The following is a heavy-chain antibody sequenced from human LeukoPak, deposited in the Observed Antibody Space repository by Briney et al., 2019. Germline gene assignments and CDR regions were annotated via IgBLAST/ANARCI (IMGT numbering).Heavy chain of an antibody. CDR2: ISSGSGYI. Sequence: GGSLRLSCAASGFTLSSYEMNWARQAPGKGLEWVSSISSGSGYIYYADSVKGRFTISRDNAKNSLYLQMNSLRAEDTAVYYCARGYGDYGKYYFDSWGQGTLVTVSS. J-gene: IGHJ4*02. CDR3: ARGYGDYGKYYFDS. V-gene: IGHV3-21*01. CDR1: GFTLSSYE. D-gene: IGHD4-17*01.